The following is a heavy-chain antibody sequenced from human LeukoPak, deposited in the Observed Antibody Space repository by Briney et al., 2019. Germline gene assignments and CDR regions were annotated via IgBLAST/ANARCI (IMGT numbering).Heavy chain of an antibody. CDR1: GGSFSGYY. D-gene: IGHD3-22*01. Sequence: PSETLSLTCAVYGGSFSGYYWSWIRQAPGKGLEWVSYISSSGSTIYYADSVKGRFTISRDNAKNSLYLQMNSLRAEDTAVYYCARNPSGVVTRHFNWFDPWGQGTLVTVSS. V-gene: IGHV3-11*01. J-gene: IGHJ5*02. CDR2: ISSSGSTI. CDR3: ARNPSGVVTRHFNWFDP.